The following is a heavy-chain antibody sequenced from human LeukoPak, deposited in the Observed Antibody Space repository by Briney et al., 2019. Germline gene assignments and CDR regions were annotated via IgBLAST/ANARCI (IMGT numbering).Heavy chain of an antibody. J-gene: IGHJ4*02. Sequence: PSETLPLTCTVSGGSISSSSYYWGWIRQPPGKGLEWIGSIYYSGSTYYNPSLKSRVTISVDTSKNQFSLKLSSVTAADTAVYYCARVGYYYGSGSYYLDYWGQGTLVTVSS. D-gene: IGHD3-10*01. CDR3: ARVGYYYGSGSYYLDY. CDR2: IYYSGST. V-gene: IGHV4-39*07. CDR1: GGSISSSSYY.